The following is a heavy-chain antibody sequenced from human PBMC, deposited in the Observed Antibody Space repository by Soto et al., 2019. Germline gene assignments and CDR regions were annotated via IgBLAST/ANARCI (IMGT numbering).Heavy chain of an antibody. J-gene: IGHJ4*02. Sequence: QITLKESGPTVVNPTETLTLTCTFSGFSLTTSGVGVGWVRQSPGKAPEWLALIYWDDDKRYSTSLTSGLIITKDTSKNQVVLTLANVDPADTATYSCAHRVLRTVFGLVTTTAIYFDFWGPGTPVVVSS. CDR1: GFSLTTSGVG. CDR3: AHRVLRTVFGLVTTTAIYFDF. CDR2: IYWDDDK. V-gene: IGHV2-5*02. D-gene: IGHD3-3*01.